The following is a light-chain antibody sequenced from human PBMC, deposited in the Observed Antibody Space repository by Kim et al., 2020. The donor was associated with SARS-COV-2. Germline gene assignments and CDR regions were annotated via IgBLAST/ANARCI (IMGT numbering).Light chain of an antibody. CDR1: QDISRY. J-gene: IGKJ1*01. CDR2: TAS. Sequence: ASVGERVTITARASQDISRYLNWYQQKPGKAPNLLIYTASSLQSGVPSRFTGSGSETDFTLTISSLQPEDFATYYCQQTYSASRTFGQGTKVDIK. CDR3: QQTYSASRT. V-gene: IGKV1-39*01.